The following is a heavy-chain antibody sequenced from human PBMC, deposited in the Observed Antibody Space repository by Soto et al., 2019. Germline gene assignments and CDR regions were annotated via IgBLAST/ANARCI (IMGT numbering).Heavy chain of an antibody. J-gene: IGHJ4*02. CDR1: GYTFTSYG. V-gene: IGHV1-3*01. Sequence: AAVKVSCKASGYTFTSYGMHWGRQAPGQRLEWIGWINAGNGNTKYSQKFQGRVTITRDTSASTAYMELSSLRSEDTAVYYCARSIVVVTALDYWGQGTLVTVSS. CDR3: ARSIVVVTALDY. CDR2: INAGNGNT. D-gene: IGHD2-21*02.